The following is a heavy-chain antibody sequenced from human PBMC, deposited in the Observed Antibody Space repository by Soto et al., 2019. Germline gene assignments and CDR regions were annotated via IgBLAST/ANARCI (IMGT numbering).Heavy chain of an antibody. Sequence: SETLSLTCTVSGCSISISSYYWCWILQPPGQGLEWLGTIYSLGNTYYNPSLKSRVTISVDKSKSQLFLKLSSVTAPDTAVYYCARQIYDSSGYYYAYWGQGTLVTVSS. J-gene: IGHJ4*02. V-gene: IGHV4-39*01. D-gene: IGHD3-22*01. CDR1: GCSISISSYY. CDR3: ARQIYDSSGYYYAY. CDR2: IYSLGNT.